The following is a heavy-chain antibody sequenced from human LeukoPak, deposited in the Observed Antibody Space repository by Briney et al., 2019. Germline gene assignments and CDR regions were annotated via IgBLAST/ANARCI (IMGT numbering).Heavy chain of an antibody. J-gene: IGHJ6*03. V-gene: IGHV4-34*01. Sequence: SETLSLTCAVYGGSFSGYYWSWIRQPPGKGLEWIGEINHSGSTNYNPSLKSRVTISVDTSKNQFSLKLSSVTAADTAVYYCARIRRQYSSSWSPDYYYYMDVWGKGTTVTISS. CDR2: INHSGST. CDR3: ARIRRQYSSSWSPDYYYYMDV. CDR1: GGSFSGYY. D-gene: IGHD6-13*01.